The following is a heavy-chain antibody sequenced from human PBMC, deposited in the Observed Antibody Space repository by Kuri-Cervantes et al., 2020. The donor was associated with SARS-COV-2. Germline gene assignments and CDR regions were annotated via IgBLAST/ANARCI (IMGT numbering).Heavy chain of an antibody. D-gene: IGHD6-19*01. J-gene: IGHJ6*03. CDR3: ARLAVYYYYMDV. V-gene: IGHV1-69*06. Sequence: SVKVSCKASGYTFNTYGISWVRQAPGRGLEWMGGIIPIFGTANYAQKFQGRVTITADKSTSTAYMELRSLRSDDTAVYYCARLAVYYYYMDVWGKGTTVTVSS. CDR2: IIPIFGTA. CDR1: GYTFNTYG.